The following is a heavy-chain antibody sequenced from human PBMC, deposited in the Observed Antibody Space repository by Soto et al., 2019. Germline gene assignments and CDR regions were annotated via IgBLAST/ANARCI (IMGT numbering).Heavy chain of an antibody. CDR2: ISYDGSNK. D-gene: IGHD3-9*01. CDR3: ARVYLRYYDILTGYDY. V-gene: IGHV3-30-3*01. J-gene: IGHJ4*02. CDR1: GFTFSSYA. Sequence: GGSLRLSCAASGFTFSSYAMHWVRQAPGKGLEWVAVISYDGSNKYYADSVKGRFTISRDNSKNTLYLQMNSLRAEDTAVYYCARVYLRYYDILTGYDYWGQGTLVTVS.